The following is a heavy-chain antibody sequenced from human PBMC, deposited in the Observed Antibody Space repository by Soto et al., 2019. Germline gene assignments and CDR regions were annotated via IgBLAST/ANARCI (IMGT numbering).Heavy chain of an antibody. V-gene: IGHV4-31*03. J-gene: IGHJ6*04. CDR1: GGSISSGGYY. D-gene: IGHD6-13*01. CDR3: ARDIAAASIYYYYGMDV. CDR2: IYYSGST. Sequence: SETLSLTCTVSGGSISSGGYYWSWIRQHPGKGLEWIGYIYYSGSTYYNPSLKSRVTISVDTSKNQFSLKLSSVTAADTAVYYCARDIAAASIYYYYGMDVWGKGTTVTVSS.